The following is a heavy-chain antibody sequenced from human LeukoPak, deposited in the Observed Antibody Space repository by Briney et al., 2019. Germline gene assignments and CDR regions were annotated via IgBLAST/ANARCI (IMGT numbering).Heavy chain of an antibody. CDR2: IYSGGST. D-gene: IGHD3/OR15-3a*01. Sequence: GGSLRLSCAASGFTVSGSYMSWVRQAPGKGLEWVSVIYSGGSTFYAGSVEGRFTISRDNSKNTLYLQMNSLRAEDTAVYYCARGGGWTGARKDFDYWGQGTLVTVSS. V-gene: IGHV3-66*01. J-gene: IGHJ4*02. CDR1: GFTVSGSY. CDR3: ARGGGWTGARKDFDY.